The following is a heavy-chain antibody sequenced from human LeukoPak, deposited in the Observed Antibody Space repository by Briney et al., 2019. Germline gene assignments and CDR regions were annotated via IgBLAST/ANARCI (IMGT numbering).Heavy chain of an antibody. J-gene: IGHJ4*02. CDR2: MNPNNGNT. V-gene: IGHV1-8*01. D-gene: IGHD2/OR15-2a*01. Sequence: ASVKVPCKASGSTFTNYDINWVRQATGHGLEWLGCMNPNNGNTAHAQRFQGRVTITRDTSKSTAYMELSSLRYEDTAVYYCARTFPGDYWGQGTQVTVSP. CDR3: ARTFPGDY. CDR1: GSTFTNYD.